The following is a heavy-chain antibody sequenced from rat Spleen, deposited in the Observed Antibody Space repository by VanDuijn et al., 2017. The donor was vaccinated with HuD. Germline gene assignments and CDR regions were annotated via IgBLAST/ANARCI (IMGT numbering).Heavy chain of an antibody. CDR2: IWGNGNT. CDR3: TRSRGGSMYVMDG. J-gene: IGHJ3*01. D-gene: IGHD1-11*01. CDR1: GFSLTNYA. Sequence: QVQLKESGPGLVPPSQTLSLTCTVSGFSLTNYAMQWVRQPPGKGLEWMGVIWGNGNTYYNSALKSRLTISRDTSKSQVFLKMNSLQTEDTAIYFCTRSRGGSMYVMDGWGQGTLVTVSS. V-gene: IGHV2-13*01.